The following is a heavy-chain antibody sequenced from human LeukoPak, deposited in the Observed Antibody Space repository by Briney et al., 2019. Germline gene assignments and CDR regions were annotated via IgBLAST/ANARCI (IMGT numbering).Heavy chain of an antibody. V-gene: IGHV4-59*01. CDR1: GASIRSYF. J-gene: IGHJ4*02. CDR2: ISYSGSA. CDR3: AKVIPLTKVGAPPPVDY. Sequence: SETLSLTCTVSGASIRSYFWSWIRQPPGKGLEWIGYISYSGSANYNPSLKSRVTISVDTSKNQFSLKLSSVTAADTAVYYCAKVIPLTKVGAPPPVDYWGQGTLVTVSS. D-gene: IGHD1-26*01.